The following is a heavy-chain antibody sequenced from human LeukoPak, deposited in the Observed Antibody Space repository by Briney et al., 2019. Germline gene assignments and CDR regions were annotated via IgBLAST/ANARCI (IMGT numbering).Heavy chain of an antibody. CDR1: GGTFSSYA. D-gene: IGHD2-21*02. Sequence: ASVKVSCKASGGTFSSYAISWVRQAPGQGLEWMGRIIPILGIANYAQKFQGRVTITADKSTSTAYMELSSLRSEDTAVYYCARERVVTANINWFDPWGQGTLVTVSS. CDR3: ARERVVTANINWFDP. V-gene: IGHV1-69*04. J-gene: IGHJ5*02. CDR2: IIPILGIA.